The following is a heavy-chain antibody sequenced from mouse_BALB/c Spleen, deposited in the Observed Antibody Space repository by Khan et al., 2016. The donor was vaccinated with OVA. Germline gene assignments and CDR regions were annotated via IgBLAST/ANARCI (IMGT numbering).Heavy chain of an antibody. Sequence: QIQLVQSGPELKKPGETVKISCKASGYTFTNYGMTWVKRAPGKGLKWMGWINTYTGEPTYADDFKGRFAFSLETSVTTASLQINNLKNEDTATYFCARVGNYWYFDVWGAGTTVTVSS. CDR1: GYTFTNYG. D-gene: IGHD2-1*01. CDR2: INTYTGEP. J-gene: IGHJ1*01. CDR3: ARVGNYWYFDV. V-gene: IGHV9-3-1*01.